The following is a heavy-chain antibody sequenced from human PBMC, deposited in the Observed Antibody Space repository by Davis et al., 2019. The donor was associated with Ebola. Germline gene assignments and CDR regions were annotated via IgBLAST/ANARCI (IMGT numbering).Heavy chain of an antibody. CDR1: GFTFSDYY. Sequence: PGGSLRLSCAASGFTFSDYYMSWIRQAPGKGLEWVSYISSSGSTIYYADSVKGRFTISGDNAKNSLYLQMNSLRAEDTAVYYCARDYLQYYYDSSGYYSQANRGVPYYYYGMDVWGQGTTVTVSS. D-gene: IGHD3-22*01. V-gene: IGHV3-11*04. CDR3: ARDYLQYYYDSSGYYSQANRGVPYYYYGMDV. CDR2: ISSSGSTI. J-gene: IGHJ6*02.